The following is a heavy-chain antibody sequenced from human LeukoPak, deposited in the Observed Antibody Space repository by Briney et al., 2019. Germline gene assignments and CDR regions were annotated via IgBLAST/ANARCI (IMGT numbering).Heavy chain of an antibody. J-gene: IGHJ5*02. CDR2: ISYDGSNK. V-gene: IGHV3-30-3*01. Sequence: GGSLGLSCAASGFTFSCYVMHWGRQARGRVLERGAVISYDGSNKYYADSVTGRFTISRDNSTNTLYLQMNSLRAEDTAVYYCARPKAVLAGYSRTPGAWFDPWGQGTLVTVSS. D-gene: IGHD5-12*01. CDR3: ARPKAVLAGYSRTPGAWFDP. CDR1: GFTFSCYV.